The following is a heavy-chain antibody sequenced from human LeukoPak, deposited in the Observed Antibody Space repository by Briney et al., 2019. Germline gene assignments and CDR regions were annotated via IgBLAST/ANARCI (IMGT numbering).Heavy chain of an antibody. J-gene: IGHJ4*02. V-gene: IGHV3-30*18. CDR3: AEDSSGWGFFDY. Sequence: PGRSLRLSCAASGFTFSSYGMHWVRQAPGKGLEWVAVISYDGSNKYYADSVKGRFTISRDNSKNTLYLQMNSLRAEDTAVYYCAEDSSGWGFFDYWGQGTLVTVSS. CDR1: GFTFSSYG. CDR2: ISYDGSNK. D-gene: IGHD6-19*01.